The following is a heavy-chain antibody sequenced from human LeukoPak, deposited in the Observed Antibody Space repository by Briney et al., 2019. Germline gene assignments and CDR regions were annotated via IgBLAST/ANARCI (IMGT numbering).Heavy chain of an antibody. CDR2: IYYSGST. Sequence: SETLSLTCTVSGGSISSGGYYWSWIRQHPGKGLEWIGYIYYSGSTHYNPSLKSRVTISVDTSKNQFSLKLSSVTAADTAVYYCARVCTSCYEGKWYFDLWGRGTLVTVSS. CDR1: GGSISSGGYY. J-gene: IGHJ2*01. D-gene: IGHD2-2*01. CDR3: ARVCTSCYEGKWYFDL. V-gene: IGHV4-31*03.